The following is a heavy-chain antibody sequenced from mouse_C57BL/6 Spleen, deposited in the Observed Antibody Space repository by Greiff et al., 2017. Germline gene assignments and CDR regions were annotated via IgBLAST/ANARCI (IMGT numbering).Heavy chain of an antibody. CDR3: ARIEMARAMDY. V-gene: IGHV5-16*01. CDR1: GFTFSDYY. Sequence: EVQLVESEGGLVQPGSSMKLSCTASGFTFSDYYMAWVRQVPEKGLEWVANINYDGSSTYYLDSLKSRFIISRDNAKNILYLQMSSLKSEDTATYYCARIEMARAMDYWGQGTSVTVSS. D-gene: IGHD2-3*01. J-gene: IGHJ4*01. CDR2: INYDGSST.